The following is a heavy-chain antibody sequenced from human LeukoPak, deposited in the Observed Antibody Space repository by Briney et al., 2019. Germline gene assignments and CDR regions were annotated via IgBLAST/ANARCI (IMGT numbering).Heavy chain of an antibody. CDR1: GGSITRYY. D-gene: IGHD4-23*01. CDR2: VHYSGST. J-gene: IGHJ4*02. CDR3: ARLNGGN. V-gene: IGHV4-59*08. Sequence: SETLSLTCTVSGGSITRYYWSWIRRPPGKGLEWLAYVHYSGSTAYNPSLNGRIAISPDTSKNQFSLKLRSVTAADTAVYYCARLNGGNWGPGILVTVSS.